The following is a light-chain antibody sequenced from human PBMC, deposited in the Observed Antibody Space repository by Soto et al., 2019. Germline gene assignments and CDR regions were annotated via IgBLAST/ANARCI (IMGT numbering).Light chain of an antibody. CDR2: DAT. CDR3: QQRYNWPAYS. Sequence: EIVLSQSPATLSLSPGERATLSCRASQTVSSYLAWSQQKPGQAPRLLIYDATNRATGIPARVSGSGSGTDFTITISSLEPEDFAVYYCQQRYNWPAYSVGRRTMLEIK. V-gene: IGKV3-11*01. J-gene: IGKJ2*01. CDR1: QTVSSY.